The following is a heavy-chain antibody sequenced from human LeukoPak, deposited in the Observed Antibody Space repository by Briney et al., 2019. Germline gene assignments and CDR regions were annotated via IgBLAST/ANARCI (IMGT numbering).Heavy chain of an antibody. CDR3: ARDLLRGGGNWFDP. J-gene: IGHJ5*02. CDR2: INPNSGGT. Sequence: ALVKVSCKASGYTFTGYYMHWVRQAPGQGLEWMGWINPNSGGTNYAQKFQGRVTMTRDTSISTAYMELSRLRSDDTAVYYCARDLLRGGGNWFDPWGQGTLVTVSS. D-gene: IGHD4-23*01. CDR1: GYTFTGYY. V-gene: IGHV1-2*02.